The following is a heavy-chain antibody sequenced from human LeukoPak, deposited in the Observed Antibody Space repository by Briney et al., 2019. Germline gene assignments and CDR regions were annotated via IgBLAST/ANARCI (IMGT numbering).Heavy chain of an antibody. CDR3: AREGRTSDIVVVPAARHWFDP. CDR2: MNPNSGNT. J-gene: IGHJ5*02. Sequence: GASVKVSCKASGYTFTSYDINWVRQATGQGLEWMGWMNPNSGNTGYAQKFQGRVTMTRNTSISTAYMELSSLRSEDTAVYYCAREGRTSDIVVVPAARHWFDPWGQGTLVTVSS. V-gene: IGHV1-8*01. D-gene: IGHD2-2*01. CDR1: GYTFTSYD.